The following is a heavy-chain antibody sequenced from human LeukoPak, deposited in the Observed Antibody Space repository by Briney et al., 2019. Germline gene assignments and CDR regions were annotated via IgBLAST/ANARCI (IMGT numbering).Heavy chain of an antibody. CDR3: ARGVVAAYTGRYYGMDV. J-gene: IGHJ6*02. Sequence: GASVKVSCKASGYTFTGYYMHWVRQAPGQGLEWMGWINPNSGGTNYAQKFQGWVTMTRDTSISTAYMELSRLRSDDTAVYYCARGVVAAYTGRYYGMDVWGQGTTVTVSS. D-gene: IGHD2-15*01. CDR2: INPNSGGT. CDR1: GYTFTGYY. V-gene: IGHV1-2*04.